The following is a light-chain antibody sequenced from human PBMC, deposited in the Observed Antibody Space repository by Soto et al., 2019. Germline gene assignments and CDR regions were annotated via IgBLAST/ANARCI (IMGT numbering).Light chain of an antibody. Sequence: EIVLTQSPGTLSLSPGERATLSCRASQSVSSSYLAWYQQKPGQAPRLLIYGASSRATGIQDRFSGSGSETAFTLTISRLEPEDCAVYYCQQYGSSSWTFGQGTKVEIK. J-gene: IGKJ1*01. V-gene: IGKV3-20*01. CDR1: QSVSSSY. CDR2: GAS. CDR3: QQYGSSSWT.